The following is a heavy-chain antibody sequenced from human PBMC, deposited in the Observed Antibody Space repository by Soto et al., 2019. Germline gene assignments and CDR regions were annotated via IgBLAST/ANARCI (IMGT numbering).Heavy chain of an antibody. CDR3: ARDRRYCSSTSCYAGHDNWFDP. D-gene: IGHD2-2*01. V-gene: IGHV1-69*06. CDR1: GGTFSSYA. CDR2: IIPIFGTA. J-gene: IGHJ5*02. Sequence: AASVKVSCKASGGTFSSYAISWVRQAPGQGLEWMGGIIPIFGTANYAQKFQGRVTITADKSTSTAYMELSSLRSEDTAVYYCARDRRYCSSTSCYAGHDNWFDPWGQGTLVTVSS.